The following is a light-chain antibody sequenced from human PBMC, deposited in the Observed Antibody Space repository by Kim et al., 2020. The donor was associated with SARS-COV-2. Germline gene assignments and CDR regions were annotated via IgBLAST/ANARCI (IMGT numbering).Light chain of an antibody. CDR1: SGSVSTSYY. CDR2: STN. Sequence: QAVVTPEPSFSVSPGGTVTLTCGLSSGSVSTSYYPSWYQQTPGQAPRTLIYSTNTRSSGVPARFFGSILGNKAALTITEAQADDESDYYCVLYMGGGISVFGGGTQLTVL. CDR3: VLYMGGGISV. V-gene: IGLV8-61*01. J-gene: IGLJ3*02.